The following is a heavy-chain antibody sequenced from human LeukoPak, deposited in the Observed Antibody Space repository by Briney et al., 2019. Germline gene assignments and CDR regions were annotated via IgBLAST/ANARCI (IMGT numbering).Heavy chain of an antibody. CDR2: NSSSHNYM. Sequence: GGSLSLSCAASGFAFSSYNINWVREAPGKGLECVSSNSSSHNYMYYADSVKRRFNISRHNAKNSLFLQMNSLRAEDTAVYYCVRGGGSRWFLDYWGQGTLVTVSS. CDR3: VRGGGSRWFLDY. V-gene: IGHV3-21*01. D-gene: IGHD3-16*01. J-gene: IGHJ4*02. CDR1: GFAFSSYN.